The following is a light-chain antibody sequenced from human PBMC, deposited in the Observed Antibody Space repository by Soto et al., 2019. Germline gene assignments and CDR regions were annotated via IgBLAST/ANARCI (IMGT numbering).Light chain of an antibody. V-gene: IGKV3-11*01. CDR1: QSVSRY. J-gene: IGKJ4*01. CDR3: HPRSNWPST. Sequence: EIVLTQSPATLYLSPGERATLSCRASQSVSRYLAWYQQKPGQAPRLLIYDASNRATGIPARFSGSGSGTDFTLTITSVEPEDVAVYYCHPRSNWPSTFGGGNKVEIK. CDR2: DAS.